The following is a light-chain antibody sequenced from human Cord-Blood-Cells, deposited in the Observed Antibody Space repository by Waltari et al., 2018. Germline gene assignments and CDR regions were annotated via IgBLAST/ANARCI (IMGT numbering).Light chain of an antibody. V-gene: IGKV1-39*01. J-gene: IGKJ2*01. CDR1: QSISSY. Sequence: DIQMTQSPSSLSASVGDRVTITCRASQSISSYLNLYQQKPGKAPKLLIYAASSLQSGVPSRFSGSGSGTDFTRSISSLQPEDFATYYCQQSYSTPYTFGQGTKLEIK. CDR3: QQSYSTPYT. CDR2: AAS.